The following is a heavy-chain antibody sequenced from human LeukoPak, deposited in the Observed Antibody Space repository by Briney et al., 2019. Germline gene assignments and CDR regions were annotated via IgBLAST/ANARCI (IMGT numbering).Heavy chain of an antibody. CDR2: ISYDGSNK. Sequence: GRSLRLSCAASGFTFSSYGMHWVRQAPGKGLEWVAVISYDGSNKYYADSVKGRFTISRDNSKNTLYLQMNSLRAEDTAVYYCAKDLLVDDYGGKGAFDYWGQGTLVTASS. D-gene: IGHD4-23*01. CDR1: GFTFSSYG. V-gene: IGHV3-30*18. J-gene: IGHJ4*02. CDR3: AKDLLVDDYGGKGAFDY.